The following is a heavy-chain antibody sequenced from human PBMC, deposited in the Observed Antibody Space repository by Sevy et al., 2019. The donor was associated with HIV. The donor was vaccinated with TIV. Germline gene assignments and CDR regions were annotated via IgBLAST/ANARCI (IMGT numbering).Heavy chain of an antibody. CDR2: ISSSGVYE. D-gene: IGHD1-26*01. CDR1: GFSFNTYT. Sequence: GGFLRLSCAASGFSFNTYTFYWVRQAPGEGLEWISSISSSGVYEYYADSVRGRFTISRDNAKNSLSLQMNGLRVEDTGNCYCARVPDSGGRGRADYWGQGTRVTVSS. V-gene: IGHV3-21*01. CDR3: ARVPDSGGRGRADY. J-gene: IGHJ4*02.